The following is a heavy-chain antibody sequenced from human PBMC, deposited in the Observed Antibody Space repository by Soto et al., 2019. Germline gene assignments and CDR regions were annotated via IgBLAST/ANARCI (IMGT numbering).Heavy chain of an antibody. Sequence: QVQLQESGPGLVKPSGTLSLTCAVSGGSISSSNWWSWVRQPPGKGLEWIGEFYHSGSPNYNLSLESRVTIAVDKSKNRFSLKLSSVTAADTAVYYCASSIVGATKSVYWGQGTLVTVSS. CDR2: FYHSGSP. V-gene: IGHV4-4*02. CDR1: GGSISSSNW. CDR3: ASSIVGATKSVY. D-gene: IGHD1-26*01. J-gene: IGHJ4*02.